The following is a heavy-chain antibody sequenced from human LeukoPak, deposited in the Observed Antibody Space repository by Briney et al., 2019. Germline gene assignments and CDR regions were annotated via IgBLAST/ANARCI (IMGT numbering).Heavy chain of an antibody. D-gene: IGHD3-22*01. V-gene: IGHV3-48*04. Sequence: GGSLRLSCAASGFNFSAYRLSWVRQAPGRGLEWISSITSTSANIYYADSVRGRFTVSRDNAKNSLYLQMGSLSADDTAVYYCVRDWGYWGQGTLVAVSS. CDR1: GFNFSAYR. CDR3: VRDWGY. CDR2: ITSTSANI. J-gene: IGHJ4*02.